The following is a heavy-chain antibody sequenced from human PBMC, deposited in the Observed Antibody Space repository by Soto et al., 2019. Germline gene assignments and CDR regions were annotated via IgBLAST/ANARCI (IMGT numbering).Heavy chain of an antibody. Sequence: PSETLSLTCAVYGGSFSGYYWSWIRQPPGKGLEWIGEINHSGSTNYNPSLKSRVTISVDTSKNQFSLKLSSVTAADTAVYYCASLYSSSSDSVDYWGQGTMVTVS. CDR1: GGSFSGYY. V-gene: IGHV4-34*01. CDR2: INHSGST. D-gene: IGHD6-6*01. J-gene: IGHJ4*02. CDR3: ASLYSSSSDSVDY.